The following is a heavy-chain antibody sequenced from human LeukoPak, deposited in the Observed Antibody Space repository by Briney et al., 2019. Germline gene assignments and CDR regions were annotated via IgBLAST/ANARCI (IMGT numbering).Heavy chain of an antibody. V-gene: IGHV3-30-3*01. CDR1: GFTFSSYA. CDR3: ARDHSVAGRGPIDY. D-gene: IGHD6-19*01. Sequence: GRSLRLSCAASGFTFSSYAMHWVRQAPGKGLEWVAVISYDGSNKYYADSVKGRFTISRDNSKNTLYLQMNSLRAEDTAVYYCARDHSVAGRGPIDYWGQGTLVTVSS. J-gene: IGHJ4*02. CDR2: ISYDGSNK.